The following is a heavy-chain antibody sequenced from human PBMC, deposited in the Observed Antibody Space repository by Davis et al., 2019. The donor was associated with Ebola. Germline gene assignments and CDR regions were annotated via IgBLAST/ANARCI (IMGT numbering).Heavy chain of an antibody. CDR1: GDRVSSGG. CDR3: TRGWLRGGMDV. V-gene: IGHV6-1*01. J-gene: IGHJ6*04. CDR2: TYYSSKWYN. D-gene: IGHD5-18*01. Sequence: HSQTLSLTCAISGDRVSSGGWNWIRQSPSRGLEWLGRTYYSSKWYNDYAVSVKSRITINPDTSKNQFSLQLSSVTPEDTAVYYCTRGWLRGGMDVWGEGTTVTVSS.